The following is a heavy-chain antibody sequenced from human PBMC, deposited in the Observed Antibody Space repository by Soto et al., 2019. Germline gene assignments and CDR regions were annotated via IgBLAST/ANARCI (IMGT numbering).Heavy chain of an antibody. Sequence: GGSLRLSCAASGFTFSDYYMSWIRQAPGKGLEWVSYISSSGSTIYYADSVKGRFTISRDNAKNSLYLQMNSLRAEDTAVYYCSRGLYGGPTHYYYGMDVWGQGTTVTVSS. CDR2: ISSSGSTI. V-gene: IGHV3-11*01. CDR3: SRGLYGGPTHYYYGMDV. D-gene: IGHD4-17*01. J-gene: IGHJ6*02. CDR1: GFTFSDYY.